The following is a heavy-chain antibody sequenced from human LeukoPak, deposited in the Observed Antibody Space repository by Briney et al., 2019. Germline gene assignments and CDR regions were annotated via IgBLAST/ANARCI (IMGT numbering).Heavy chain of an antibody. D-gene: IGHD7-27*01. CDR1: GFSFSSYS. Sequence: GGSLRLSCAASGFSFSSYSMNWVRQAPGKGLEWVSYISSSSSAIYYTGSVKGRFTISRDNAKNSVYLQMNSLRAEDTAVYYCGTGDPRFDYWGQGILVTVSS. V-gene: IGHV3-48*01. CDR2: ISSSSSAI. J-gene: IGHJ4*02. CDR3: GTGDPRFDY.